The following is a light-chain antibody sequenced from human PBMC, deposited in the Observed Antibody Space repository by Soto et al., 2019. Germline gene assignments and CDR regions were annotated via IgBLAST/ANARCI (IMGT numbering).Light chain of an antibody. V-gene: IGLV2-14*01. CDR2: EVS. CDR1: SSDVGGYNY. Sequence: QSVLTQPASVSGSPGQSITISCTGTSSDVGGYNYVSWYQQHPGKAPKLMIYEVSNRPSGVSNRFSGSKSGNTASLTISGLQAEDAADYYCSSYTSSTTGVFGGGTQLTVL. CDR3: SSYTSSTTGV. J-gene: IGLJ2*01.